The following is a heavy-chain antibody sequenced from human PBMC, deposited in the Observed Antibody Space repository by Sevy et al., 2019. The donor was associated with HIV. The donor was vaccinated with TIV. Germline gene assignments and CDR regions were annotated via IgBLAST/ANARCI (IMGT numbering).Heavy chain of an antibody. D-gene: IGHD3-10*01. CDR2: IKQDGSEK. CDR1: GFTFSSYW. Sequence: GGSLRLSCAASGFTFSSYWMSWVRQAPGKGLEWVANIKQDGSEKYYVDSVKGRFTISRDNAKNSLYLQMNSLRADDTAVYYCARGLMVRGVLFGMDVWGQGTTVTVSS. CDR3: ARGLMVRGVLFGMDV. J-gene: IGHJ6*02. V-gene: IGHV3-7*01.